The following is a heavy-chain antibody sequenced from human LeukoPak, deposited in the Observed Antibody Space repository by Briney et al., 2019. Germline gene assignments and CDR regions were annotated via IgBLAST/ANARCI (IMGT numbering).Heavy chain of an antibody. J-gene: IGHJ4*02. CDR1: GFIATGKY. Sequence: GGSLRLSCAAPGFIATGKYMSWVRQAPEKGLEWVSVIYSNGSTYYADAVKGRFTIFRDNLKNTLYLQLNNLRAEDTAIYYCAGADLWRHFDYWGQGTLVTVSS. V-gene: IGHV3-53*01. CDR2: IYSNGST. CDR3: AGADLWRHFDY.